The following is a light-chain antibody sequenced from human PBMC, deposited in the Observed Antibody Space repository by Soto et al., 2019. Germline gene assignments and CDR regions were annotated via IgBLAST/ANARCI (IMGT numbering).Light chain of an antibody. CDR1: QSVDNN. J-gene: IGKJ1*01. V-gene: IGKV3-15*01. Sequence: EIVMTQSPATLSVSPGERATLSCRASQSVDNNLAWYQQQLGQAPRLLVYAASTRATGLPAKYSGSGSGTEFTLTISSLQSEDFAVYYCQQYNDWPQTFGQGTKVEIK. CDR2: AAS. CDR3: QQYNDWPQT.